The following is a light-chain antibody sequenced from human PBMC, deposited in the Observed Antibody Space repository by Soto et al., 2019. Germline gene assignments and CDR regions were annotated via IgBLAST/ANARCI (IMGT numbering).Light chain of an antibody. CDR1: QSLLH. CDR2: WAS. J-gene: IGKJ1*01. V-gene: IGKV4-1*01. Sequence: DIVLTQSLDSLAVSLGERATINCKSSQSLLHLAWYQQKPGQPPKLLIYWASTRESGVPDRFSGSGSGTDFTLTISSLQAEDVAVYYCQQYYTTPVTFGQGTKVEIK. CDR3: QQYYTTPVT.